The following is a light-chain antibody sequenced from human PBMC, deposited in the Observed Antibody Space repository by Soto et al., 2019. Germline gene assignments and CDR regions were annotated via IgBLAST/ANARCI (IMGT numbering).Light chain of an antibody. J-gene: IGKJ5*01. CDR1: QSISTH. CDR2: AAN. V-gene: IGKV1-39*01. CDR3: QQSFNTPFT. Sequence: DIQMTQSPSSLSASVGESLTITCRASQSISTHLNWYQQKPGKAQKLVVYAANALQSGVPSRFSGRRSGTEYTLAITNVQPEDFAIYYCQQSFNTPFTFGQGTRVE.